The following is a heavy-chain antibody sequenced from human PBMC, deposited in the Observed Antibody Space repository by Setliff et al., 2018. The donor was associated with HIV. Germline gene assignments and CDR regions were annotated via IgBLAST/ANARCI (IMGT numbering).Heavy chain of an antibody. CDR3: ARDRRDDYYLTAYFDS. J-gene: IGHJ4*02. CDR1: GPSINIHY. V-gene: IGHV4-4*08. CDR2: IYSTGST. Sequence: PSETLSLTCTVSGPSINIHYWSWIRQSPGKAFEWIGYIYSTGSTNYNPSLQSRVTISMVASRNQFSLKVTSVTATDTAVYYCARDRRDDYYLTAYFDSLGQGTLVTVSS. D-gene: IGHD1-26*01.